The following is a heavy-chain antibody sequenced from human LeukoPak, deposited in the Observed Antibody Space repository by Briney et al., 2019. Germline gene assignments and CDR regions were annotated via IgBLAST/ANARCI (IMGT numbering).Heavy chain of an antibody. CDR2: IYYSGST. Sequence: SETLSLTCTVSGGSISSYYWSWIRQPPGKGLEWIGYIYYSGSTNYNPSLKGRVTISVDTSKNQFSLKLSSVTAADTAVYYCARRGSGWYFDYWGQGTLVTVSS. CDR1: GGSISSYY. CDR3: ARRGSGWYFDY. D-gene: IGHD6-19*01. J-gene: IGHJ4*02. V-gene: IGHV4-59*08.